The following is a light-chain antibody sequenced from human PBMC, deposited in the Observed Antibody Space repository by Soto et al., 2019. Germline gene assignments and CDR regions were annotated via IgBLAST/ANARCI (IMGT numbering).Light chain of an antibody. Sequence: EIVLPQSPGTLSLSPGERATLSCRASQSVSNNYLAWYQQKPGQAPRLLIYGASTRATGIPARFSGSGSGTEFTLTISSLQSEDFAVYYCQQYNNWPQTFGQGTKVDIK. J-gene: IGKJ1*01. V-gene: IGKV3-15*01. CDR2: GAS. CDR3: QQYNNWPQT. CDR1: QSVSNN.